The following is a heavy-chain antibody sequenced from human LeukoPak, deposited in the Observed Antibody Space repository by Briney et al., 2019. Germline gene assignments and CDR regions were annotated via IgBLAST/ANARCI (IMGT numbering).Heavy chain of an antibody. Sequence: GASVKVSCKASGYTFTTYYMHWVRQAPGQGLEWMGIINPSGGSTSYAQKFQGRVTMTRDTSTSTVYMELSSLRSEDTAVYYCANETGDRGAFDIWGQGTMVTVSS. CDR3: ANETGDRGAFDI. D-gene: IGHD7-27*01. CDR1: GYTFTTYY. V-gene: IGHV1-46*01. CDR2: INPSGGST. J-gene: IGHJ3*02.